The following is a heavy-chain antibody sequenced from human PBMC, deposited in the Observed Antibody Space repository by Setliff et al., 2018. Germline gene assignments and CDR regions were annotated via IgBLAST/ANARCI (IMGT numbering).Heavy chain of an antibody. CDR3: AKSQDIDY. CDR2: IGGRGGST. CDR1: GFTFSDFA. Sequence: GGSLRLSCAASGFTFSDFAMTWVRQAPGKGLEWVSGIGGRGGSTYYADSVKGRFTISRDNSKNTLYLQMNSLRAEDTAVYYCAKSQDIDYWGQGTLVTVSS. V-gene: IGHV3-23*01. J-gene: IGHJ4*02.